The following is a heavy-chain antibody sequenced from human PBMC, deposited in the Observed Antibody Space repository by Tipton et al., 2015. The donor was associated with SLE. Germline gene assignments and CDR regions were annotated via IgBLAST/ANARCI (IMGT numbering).Heavy chain of an antibody. V-gene: IGHV4-4*09. D-gene: IGHD3-10*01. CDR1: GGSIVSYF. CDR2: IYIRGST. Sequence: TLSLTCTVSGGSIVSYFWSWIRQSPGKGLEWIGYIYIRGSTNYNPSLKSRVTISVDTSKNQFSLNLSSVTAADTAVYYCARHGGSGTLAHWGQGTLVTVSS. J-gene: IGHJ4*02. CDR3: ARHGGSGTLAH.